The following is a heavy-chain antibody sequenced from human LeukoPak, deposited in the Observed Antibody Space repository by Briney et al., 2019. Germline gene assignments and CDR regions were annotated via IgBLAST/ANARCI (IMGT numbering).Heavy chain of an antibody. CDR2: INPNSGGT. J-gene: IGHJ4*02. Sequence: ASVKVSCKASGYTFTGYYMHWVRQAPGQGLEWMGWINPNSGGTNYAQKFQGRVTMTRDTSISTAYMELSRLRSDDTAVYYCASGGTDSSGYYDYFDYWGQGTLVTASS. CDR3: ASGGTDSSGYYDYFDY. D-gene: IGHD3-22*01. CDR1: GYTFTGYY. V-gene: IGHV1-2*02.